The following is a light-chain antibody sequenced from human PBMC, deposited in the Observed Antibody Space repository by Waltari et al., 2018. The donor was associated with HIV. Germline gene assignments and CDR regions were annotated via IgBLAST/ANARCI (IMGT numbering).Light chain of an antibody. V-gene: IGKV3-20*01. CDR3: LLYGDSPRWT. CDR2: GSS. CDR1: QTVSTNF. J-gene: IGKJ1*01. Sequence: VVPQSPGTLSLSPGDKVTLSCRTSQTVSTNFLGWYQSKSGQPPKLLFYGSSTRASGSPDRFSATGSDTGSGSDFSLTIHRLEPDDFAIYYCLLYGDSPRWTFGPGTRL.